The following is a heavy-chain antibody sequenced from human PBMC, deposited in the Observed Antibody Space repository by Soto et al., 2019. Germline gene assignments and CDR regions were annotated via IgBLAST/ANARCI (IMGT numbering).Heavy chain of an antibody. V-gene: IGHV3-30*18. D-gene: IGHD2-15*01. CDR2: VSYDGSNK. CDR1: GFTFSSYG. J-gene: IGHJ4*02. CDR3: AKDLGYCSGGSCYSEGYFDS. Sequence: QVQLVESGGGVVQPGRSLRLSCAASGFTFSSYGMHWVRQAPGKGLEWVALVSYDGSNKNYAASVKGRFAISRDNSKNPLDLQMNMLRTEDAAVYYCAKDLGYCSGGSCYSEGYFDSWGQGALVTVSS.